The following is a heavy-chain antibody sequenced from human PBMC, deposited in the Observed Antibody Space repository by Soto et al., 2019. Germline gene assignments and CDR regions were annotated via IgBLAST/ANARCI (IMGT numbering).Heavy chain of an antibody. D-gene: IGHD5-12*01. CDR3: ARDPSIVATTRTYYYSYGMDV. CDR2: IKQDGSEK. J-gene: IGHJ6*02. Sequence: PGGALRLSCAASGFTFSRYWMSWVRQAPGKGLEWVANIKQDGSEKYYVDSVKGRFTISRDNAKNSLYLQMNSLRAEDTAVYYCARDPSIVATTRTYYYSYGMDVWGQGTTVTVS. V-gene: IGHV3-7*04. CDR1: GFTFSRYW.